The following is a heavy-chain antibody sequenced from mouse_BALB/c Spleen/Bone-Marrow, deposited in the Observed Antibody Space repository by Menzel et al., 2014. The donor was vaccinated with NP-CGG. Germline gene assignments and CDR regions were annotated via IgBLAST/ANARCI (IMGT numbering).Heavy chain of an antibody. D-gene: IGHD2-10*02. CDR3: ARLAVWGAMDY. V-gene: IGHV4-2*02. CDR1: GFDFSRYW. CDR2: INPGSSTI. J-gene: IGHJ4*01. Sequence: VQLKESGGGLVQPGGSLNLSCAASGFDFSRYWMSWARQAPGKGQEWIGEINPGSSTINYTPSLKDKFIISRDNAKNTRYLQMSKGRSEDTELYYCARLAVWGAMDYWGQGTSVTVSS.